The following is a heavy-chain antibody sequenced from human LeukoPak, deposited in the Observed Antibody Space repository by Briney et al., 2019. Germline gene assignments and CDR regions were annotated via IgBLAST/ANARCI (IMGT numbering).Heavy chain of an antibody. J-gene: IGHJ4*02. D-gene: IGHD3-22*01. CDR1: GDSISTSSYY. V-gene: IGHV4-39*01. CDR3: ARSFYYDYRQIDY. Sequence: SETLSLTCTVSGDSISTSSYYWGWIRQPPGKGLEWLGSIYYSGSTYYNPSLKSRITISVDTSKNQFSLNLYSVTAADTAVFYCARSFYYDYRQIDYWGQGTLVTVSS. CDR2: IYYSGST.